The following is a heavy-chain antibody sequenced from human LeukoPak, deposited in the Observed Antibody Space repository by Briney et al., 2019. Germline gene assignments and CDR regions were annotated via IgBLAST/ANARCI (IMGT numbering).Heavy chain of an antibody. J-gene: IGHJ4*02. CDR2: IKMDERSA. V-gene: IGHV3-74*03. Sequence: GGSLRLSCTVSGFTITNNWMYWVRQAPGRGLVWVSRIKMDERSAVYADSVKGRFIISRDNAKNTVYLQMNSLRADDTAVYYCATVIKGSSLQDYWGQGTLVTVSS. CDR1: GFTITNNW. CDR3: ATVIKGSSLQDY. D-gene: IGHD3-10*01.